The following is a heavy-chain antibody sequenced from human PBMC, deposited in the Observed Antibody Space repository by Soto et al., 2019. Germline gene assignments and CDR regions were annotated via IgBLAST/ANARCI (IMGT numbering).Heavy chain of an antibody. V-gene: IGHV3-30*18. J-gene: IGHJ4*02. D-gene: IGHD2-21*01. CDR1: GFTFSNYG. CDR2: ISRDGSVR. Sequence: GGSLRLSCAASGFTFSNYGIHWVRQAPGNGLEWVAVISRDGSVRYYADSVKGRFTISRDNSKNTLYLQVNNLRHEDTAVYYCAKEYCRRHCSSDYLDYSAQGTLVTVSS. CDR3: AKEYCRRHCSSDYLDY.